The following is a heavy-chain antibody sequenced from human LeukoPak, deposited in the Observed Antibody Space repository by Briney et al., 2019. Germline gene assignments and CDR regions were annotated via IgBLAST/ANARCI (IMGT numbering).Heavy chain of an antibody. CDR1: GGSITNYY. CDR2: IYNTGRT. Sequence: SETLSLTCSVSGGSITNYYWSWIRQSPGKGLEWIGFIYNTGRTNYNPSLQSRVTVSIDTSKNRFSLKLSSVTAADTAVYYCARQGELAIDYWGQGTLVTVSS. V-gene: IGHV4-59*08. CDR3: ARQGELAIDY. J-gene: IGHJ4*02. D-gene: IGHD1-26*01.